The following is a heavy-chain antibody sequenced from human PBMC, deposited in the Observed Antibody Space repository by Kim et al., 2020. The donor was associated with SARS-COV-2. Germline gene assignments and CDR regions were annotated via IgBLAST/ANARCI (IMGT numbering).Heavy chain of an antibody. CDR3: VSGYDSFSLDF. CDR1: GHTFSGNY. J-gene: IGHJ4*02. Sequence: ASVKVSCEASGHTFSGNYIHWVRQAPGQRLEWMGRIDANNGDTDYAKRSQGRVAMTVDTSISTAYMELRSLRADDTAVYFCVSGYDSFSLDFWGQGTLVT. V-gene: IGHV1-2*06. D-gene: IGHD5-12*01. CDR2: IDANNGDT.